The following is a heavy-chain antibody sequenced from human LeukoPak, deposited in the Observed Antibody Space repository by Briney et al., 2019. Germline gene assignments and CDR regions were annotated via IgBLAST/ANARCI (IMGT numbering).Heavy chain of an antibody. CDR3: ARLAAAGIPYYYYYMDV. V-gene: IGHV3-20*04. J-gene: IGHJ6*03. Sequence: GGSLRLSCAASGFTFDDYGMSWVRQAPGKGLEWVSGINWNGGSTGYADSVKGRFTISRDNAKNSLYLQMNSLRAEDTALYYCARLAAAGIPYYYYYMDVWGKGTTVTVSS. CDR2: INWNGGST. D-gene: IGHD6-13*01. CDR1: GFTFDDYG.